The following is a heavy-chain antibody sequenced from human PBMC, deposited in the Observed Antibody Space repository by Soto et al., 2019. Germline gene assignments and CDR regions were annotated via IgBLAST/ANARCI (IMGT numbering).Heavy chain of an antibody. CDR1: GFTFRSSP. CDR2: IYTSGAGT. Sequence: EVQLLESGGGLVEPGGSLRLSCAASGFTFRSSPMSWVRQAPGKGLEWVSAIYTSGAGTYYVDSVRGRFTISRDNSKNTLFLRMDSLRAEDTALYYCAKRYCGSTSCSGGRAFDYWGQGTLVTVSS. D-gene: IGHD2-2*01. CDR3: AKRYCGSTSCSGGRAFDY. V-gene: IGHV3-23*05. J-gene: IGHJ4*02.